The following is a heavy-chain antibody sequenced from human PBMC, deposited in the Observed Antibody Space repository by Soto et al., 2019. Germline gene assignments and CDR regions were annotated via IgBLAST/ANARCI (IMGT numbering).Heavy chain of an antibody. D-gene: IGHD3-3*01. CDR2: IYHSGST. CDR1: GGSISSGGYS. Sequence: SETLSLTCAVSGGSISSGGYSWSWIRQPPGKGLEWIGYIYHSGSTYYDPSLKSRVTISVDRSKNQFSLKLSSVTAADTAVYYCARGFPSNFDYWGQGTLVTVSS. J-gene: IGHJ4*02. V-gene: IGHV4-30-2*01. CDR3: ARGFPSNFDY.